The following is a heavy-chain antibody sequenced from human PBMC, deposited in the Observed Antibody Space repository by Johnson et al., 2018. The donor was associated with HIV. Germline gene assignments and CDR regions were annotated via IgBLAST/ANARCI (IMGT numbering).Heavy chain of an antibody. V-gene: IGHV3-30*02. D-gene: IGHD4-11*01. Sequence: QVQLVESGGGVVQPGGSLRLSCAASGFTFSSYGMHWVRQAPGKGLEWVAFIRYDGSNKYSADFVKGRFTISRDTSKKSVFLQMNNLRPEDTAVYYCAKETRDSRSAFDVWGQGTLVTVSS. CDR3: AKETRDSRSAFDV. J-gene: IGHJ3*01. CDR1: GFTFSSYG. CDR2: IRYDGSNK.